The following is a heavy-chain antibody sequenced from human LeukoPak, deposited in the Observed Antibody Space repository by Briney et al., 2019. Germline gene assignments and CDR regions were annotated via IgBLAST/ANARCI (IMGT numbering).Heavy chain of an antibody. D-gene: IGHD6-13*01. V-gene: IGHV3-21*01. CDR3: AIAAYSTRFDP. J-gene: IGHJ5*02. CDR2: ITSSRSYI. Sequence: GGSLRLSCAASEFTFSSYSMTWVRQAPGKGLEWVSSITSSRSYIYYADSVKGRFTISRDNAKNPLYLQMNSLRAEDTAVYYCAIAAYSTRFDPWGQGTLVTVSS. CDR1: EFTFSSYS.